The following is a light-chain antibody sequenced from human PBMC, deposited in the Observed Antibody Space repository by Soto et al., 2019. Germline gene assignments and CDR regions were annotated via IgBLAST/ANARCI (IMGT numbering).Light chain of an antibody. Sequence: DIQMTQSPSSLSASVGDRVTITCRASQTISRYLNWYQQKPGKAPKILMYAASNLQSGVPSRFSGGGSGTDFNLTISSLQPGDSATYYCQQSYSTLYTFCQGTKLEIK. J-gene: IGKJ2*01. CDR1: QTISRY. CDR3: QQSYSTLYT. V-gene: IGKV1-39*01. CDR2: AAS.